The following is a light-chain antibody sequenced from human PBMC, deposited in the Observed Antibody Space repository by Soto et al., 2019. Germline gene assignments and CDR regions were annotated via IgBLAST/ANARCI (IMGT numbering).Light chain of an antibody. CDR1: QSVSSY. CDR3: QQRSNWPIT. CDR2: DAS. V-gene: IGKV3-11*01. Sequence: IVLTQSPGTLPLSPGERATLSCRASQSVSSYLAWYQQKPGQAPRLLIYDASNRATGIPARFSGSGSGTDFTLTISSLEPEDFAVYYCQQRSNWPITFGQGTRLEIK. J-gene: IGKJ5*01.